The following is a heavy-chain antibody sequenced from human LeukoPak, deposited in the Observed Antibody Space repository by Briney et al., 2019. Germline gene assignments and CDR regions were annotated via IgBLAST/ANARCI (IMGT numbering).Heavy chain of an antibody. D-gene: IGHD4-17*01. V-gene: IGHV3-21*01. J-gene: IGHJ4*02. CDR3: ARDNYDYGDYYFDY. Sequence: GGSLRLSCDASGFSFSDYAMHWVRQAPGKGLEWVSSISSGSRSIYYADSVKGRFTISRDNAKNSLYLQMNSLRAEDTAVYYCARDNYDYGDYYFDYWGQGTLVTVSS. CDR1: GFSFSDYA. CDR2: ISSGSRSI.